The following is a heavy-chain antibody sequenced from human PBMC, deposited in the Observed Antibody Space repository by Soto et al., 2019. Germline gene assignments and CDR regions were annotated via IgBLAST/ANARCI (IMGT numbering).Heavy chain of an antibody. Sequence: EVQLVESGGGLGKPGGSLRLSCAASGFTFSNAWMSWVRQAPGKGLEWVGRIKSKTDGGTTDYAAPVKGRFTISRDDSKNTLYLQMNSLKTEDTAVYYCTTLYARYRFCPYYMDVWGKGTTVTVSS. CDR3: TTLYARYRFCPYYMDV. V-gene: IGHV3-15*01. J-gene: IGHJ6*03. CDR2: IKSKTDGGTT. D-gene: IGHD2-8*01. CDR1: GFTFSNAW.